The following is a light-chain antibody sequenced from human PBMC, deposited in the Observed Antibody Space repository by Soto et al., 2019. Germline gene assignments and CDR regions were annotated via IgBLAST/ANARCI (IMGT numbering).Light chain of an antibody. CDR3: CSYAGSNTYV. J-gene: IGLJ1*01. Sequence: QSVLTQPASVSGSPGQSITISCTGTSSDVGSYDLVSWYQQHPGKPPKLMIYEGTKRPSGISNRFSGSKSGNTASLTISGLQAEDETDYYCCSYAGSNTYVFGTGTKLTVL. CDR2: EGT. CDR1: SSDVGSYDL. V-gene: IGLV2-23*01.